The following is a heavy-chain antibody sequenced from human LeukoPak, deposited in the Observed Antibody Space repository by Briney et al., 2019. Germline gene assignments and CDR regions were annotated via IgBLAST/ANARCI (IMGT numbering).Heavy chain of an antibody. J-gene: IGHJ4*02. Sequence: GGSLRLSCAASGFTFSSYSMNWVRQAPGKGLEWVSSISSSSSYIHYADSVKGRFTISRDNAKNSLYLQMNSLRAEDTAVYYCARDSSGYWVFDYWGQGTLVTVSS. CDR3: ARDSSGYWVFDY. CDR1: GFTFSSYS. CDR2: ISSSSSYI. V-gene: IGHV3-21*01. D-gene: IGHD3-22*01.